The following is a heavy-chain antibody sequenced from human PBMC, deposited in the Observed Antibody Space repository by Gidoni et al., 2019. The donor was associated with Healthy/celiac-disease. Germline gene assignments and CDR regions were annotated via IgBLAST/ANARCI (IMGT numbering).Heavy chain of an antibody. CDR1: GYTFTSYA. J-gene: IGHJ6*02. V-gene: IGHV1-3*01. Sequence: QVQLVQTGAGAKKPGASVEASCKASGYTFTSYAMHWVRQAPGQRLEWMGWFNAGNGNTKYSQKFQGRVTITRDTSASTAYMELSSLRSEDTAVYYCARGSDGYDSSGYDYYYYGMDVWGQGTTVTVSS. D-gene: IGHD3-22*01. CDR3: ARGSDGYDSSGYDYYYYGMDV. CDR2: FNAGNGNT.